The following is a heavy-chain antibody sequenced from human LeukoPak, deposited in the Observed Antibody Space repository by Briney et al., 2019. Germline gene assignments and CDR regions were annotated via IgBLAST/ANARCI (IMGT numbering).Heavy chain of an antibody. CDR3: ARHDGYNPLNS. J-gene: IGHJ4*02. D-gene: IGHD5-24*01. CDR2: IDPSDSYT. CDR1: GYSFTSYW. Sequence: GASLKISCKGSGYSFTSYWISWVRQLPGKGLEWMGRIDPSDSYTNYSPSFQGHVTISADKSISTAYLQWSSLKASDTAMYYCARHDGYNPLNSWGQGTLVTVSS. V-gene: IGHV5-10-1*01.